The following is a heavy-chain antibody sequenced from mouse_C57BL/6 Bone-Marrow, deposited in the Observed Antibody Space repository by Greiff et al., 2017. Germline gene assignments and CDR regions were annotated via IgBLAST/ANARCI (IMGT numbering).Heavy chain of an antibody. CDR2: IDPSDSYT. Sequence: VQLQQPGAELVKPGASVKLSCKASGYTFTSYWMQWVKQRPGQGLEWIGEIDPSDSYTNYNQKFKGKATLTVDTFSSTAYMQLSSLTSEDSAVDYCSRDYGSSYGYWGQGTTLTVSS. CDR3: SRDYGSSYGY. V-gene: IGHV1-50*01. CDR1: GYTFTSYW. D-gene: IGHD1-1*01. J-gene: IGHJ2*01.